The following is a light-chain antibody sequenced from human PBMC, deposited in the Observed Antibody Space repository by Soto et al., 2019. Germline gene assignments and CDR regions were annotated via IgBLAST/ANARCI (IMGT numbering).Light chain of an antibody. J-gene: IGKJ1*01. Sequence: RMKLSAAALSAYIGDRVTITCRASQSISNWLAWYQQKPGKAPNLLIYFASTLQSGVPSRFSGSGSGTEFTLTISSLQPDDFATYWCQHYVGMWPFGQRGKVAIK. CDR2: FAS. CDR3: QHYVGMWP. CDR1: QSISNW. V-gene: IGKV1-5*03.